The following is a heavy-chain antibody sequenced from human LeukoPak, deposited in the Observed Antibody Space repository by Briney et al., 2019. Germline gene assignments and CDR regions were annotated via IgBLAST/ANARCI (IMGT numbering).Heavy chain of an antibody. D-gene: IGHD2-15*01. CDR1: GFTFSSYA. CDR3: ARYCSGGSCYQHY. V-gene: IGHV3-21*01. CDR2: ISSSSSYI. J-gene: IGHJ4*02. Sequence: PGGSLRLSCAASGFTFSSYAMSWVRQAPGKGLEWVSSISSSSSYIYYADSVKGRFTISRDNAKNSLYLQMNSLRAEDTAVYYCARYCSGGSCYQHYWGQGTLVTVSS.